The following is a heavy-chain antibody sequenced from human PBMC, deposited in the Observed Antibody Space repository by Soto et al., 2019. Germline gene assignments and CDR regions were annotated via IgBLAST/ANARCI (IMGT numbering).Heavy chain of an antibody. J-gene: IGHJ4*02. D-gene: IGHD1-26*01. CDR1: GFSFSDSA. V-gene: IGHV3-73*02. CDR2: IRSKANSYLI. CDR3: ARGGEMGLYDY. Sequence: EVQLVESGGGLVQPGGSLRLSCAASGFSFSDSAMHWVRQASGKGLEWIARIRSKANSYLIAYDESVRGRFIISRDDSKNMAYPQMNDLNTEDTAIYYCARGGEMGLYDYWGQGTPVTVS.